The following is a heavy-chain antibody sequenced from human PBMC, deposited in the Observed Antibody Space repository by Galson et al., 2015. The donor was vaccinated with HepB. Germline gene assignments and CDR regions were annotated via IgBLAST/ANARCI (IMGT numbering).Heavy chain of an antibody. CDR1: GFTFSSYS. Sequence: SLRLSCAASGFTFSSYSMNWVRQAPGKGLEWVSSISSSSSYIYYADSVKGRFTISRDNSKNTLYLQMNSLRAEDTAVYYCAKQVGVVQGHWFDPWGQGTLVTVSS. D-gene: IGHD2-15*01. J-gene: IGHJ5*02. CDR2: ISSSSSYI. V-gene: IGHV3-21*01. CDR3: AKQVGVVQGHWFDP.